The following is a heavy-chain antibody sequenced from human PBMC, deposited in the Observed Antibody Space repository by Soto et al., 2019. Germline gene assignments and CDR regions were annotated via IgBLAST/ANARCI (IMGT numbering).Heavy chain of an antibody. CDR1: GFTFSSYA. J-gene: IGHJ6*02. D-gene: IGHD3-3*01. V-gene: IGHV3-23*01. CDR2: ISGSGGST. CDR3: AKDVQIYDFWSGYYTAVDYYYGMDV. Sequence: PGGSLRLSCAASGFTFSSYAMSWVRQAPGKGLEWVSAISGSGGSTYYADSVKGRFTISRDNSKNTLYLQMNSLRAEDTAVYYCAKDVQIYDFWSGYYTAVDYYYGMDVWGQGTTVTVSS.